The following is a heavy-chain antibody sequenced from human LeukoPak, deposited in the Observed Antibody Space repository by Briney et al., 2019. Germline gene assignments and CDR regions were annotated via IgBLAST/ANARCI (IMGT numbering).Heavy chain of an antibody. CDR2: IIPIFGTA. D-gene: IGHD6-13*01. CDR1: GGTFSSYA. Sequence: GASVKVSCKASGGTFSSYAISWVRQAPGQGLEWMGRIIPIFGTANYAQKFQGRVTITTDESTSTAYMELSSLRSEDTAVYYCARDLRYSGSWPSTGPFDYWGQGTLVTVSS. J-gene: IGHJ4*02. CDR3: ARDLRYSGSWPSTGPFDY. V-gene: IGHV1-69*05.